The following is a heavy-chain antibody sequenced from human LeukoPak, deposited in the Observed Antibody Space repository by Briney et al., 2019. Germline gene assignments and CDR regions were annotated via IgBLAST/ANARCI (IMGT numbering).Heavy chain of an antibody. V-gene: IGHV1-2*02. CDR2: INPNSGGT. Sequence: ASVKVSCKASGYTFTGYYMHWVRQAPGQGLEWMGWINPNSGGTNYAQKFQGRVTMTRDTSTTTLYVDLSSLRSEDTAVYYCARVDATSGTHFWDYWGQGTLVTVSP. CDR1: GYTFTGYY. J-gene: IGHJ4*02. CDR3: ARVDATSGTHFWDY. D-gene: IGHD3-3*02.